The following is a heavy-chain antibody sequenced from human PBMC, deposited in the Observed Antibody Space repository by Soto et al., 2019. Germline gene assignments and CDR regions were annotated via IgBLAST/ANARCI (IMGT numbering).Heavy chain of an antibody. V-gene: IGHV5-51*01. Sequence: GESLKISCMGSGYKVSTWHNFTSYWIAWVRQMPGEGLEWMGIIYPGDSDTRYSPSFQGQVTISADKSISTAYLQWSSLKASDTAMYYCARHGSGDNWFDPWGQGTLVTVSS. J-gene: IGHJ5*02. CDR3: ARHGSGDNWFDP. D-gene: IGHD3-10*01. CDR2: IYPGDSDT. CDR1: GYKVSTWHNFTSYW.